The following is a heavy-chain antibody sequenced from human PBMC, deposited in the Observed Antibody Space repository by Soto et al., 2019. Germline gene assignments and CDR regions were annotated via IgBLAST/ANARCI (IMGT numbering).Heavy chain of an antibody. V-gene: IGHV3-66*01. Sequence: GGSLRLSCAASGFIFSSYAMNWVRQAPGKGLEWVSIIYSGGETYYAASVKGRFTISRDNSKNTLYLQMSSLRAEDTAVYYCAKRKYCSSTTCFDYWGQGTLVTVSS. CDR2: IYSGGET. CDR1: GFIFSSYA. J-gene: IGHJ4*02. D-gene: IGHD2-2*01. CDR3: AKRKYCSSTTCFDY.